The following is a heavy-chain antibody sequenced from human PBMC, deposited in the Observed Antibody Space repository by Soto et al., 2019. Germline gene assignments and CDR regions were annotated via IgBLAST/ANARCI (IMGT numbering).Heavy chain of an antibody. CDR2: IYHSGST. V-gene: IGHV4-30-2*01. CDR3: ARVMIAARHRRDAGLHYFDY. Sequence: PSETLSLTCAASGGSISSGGYSWSWIRQPPGKGLEWIGYIYHSGSTYYNPSLKSRVTISVDRSKNQFSLKLSSVTAADTAVYYCARVMIAARHRRDAGLHYFDYWGQGTLVTVSS. J-gene: IGHJ4*02. D-gene: IGHD6-6*01. CDR1: GGSISSGGYS.